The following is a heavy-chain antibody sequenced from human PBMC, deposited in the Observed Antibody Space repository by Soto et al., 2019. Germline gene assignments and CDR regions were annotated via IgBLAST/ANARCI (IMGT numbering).Heavy chain of an antibody. CDR1: GFTFSSYS. D-gene: IGHD3-3*01. V-gene: IGHV3-21*01. Sequence: KPGGSLRLSCAASGFTFSSYSVNWARQAPGKGLEWVSSISSSSSYIYYADSVKGRFTISRDNAKNSLYLQMNSLRAEDTAVYYCARDPESSPDITIFGVVNQDLINYYYYYGMDVWGQGTTVTVSS. CDR2: ISSSSSYI. J-gene: IGHJ6*02. CDR3: ARDPESSPDITIFGVVNQDLINYYYYYGMDV.